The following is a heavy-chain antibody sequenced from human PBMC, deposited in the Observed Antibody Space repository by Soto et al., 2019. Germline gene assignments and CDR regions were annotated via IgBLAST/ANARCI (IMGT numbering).Heavy chain of an antibody. CDR3: AKGDAQWLVDY. D-gene: IGHD6-19*01. CDR1: GFTFSSST. CDR2: ISGSSSYI. V-gene: IGHV3-21*01. Sequence: GGSLRLSCAASGFTFSSSTMNWVRQAPGKGLEWVSSISGSSSYIYYADSAQGRFTISRDNAKHSLYLQMNSLRAEDTAVYYCAKGDAQWLVDYWGQGTLVTVSS. J-gene: IGHJ4*02.